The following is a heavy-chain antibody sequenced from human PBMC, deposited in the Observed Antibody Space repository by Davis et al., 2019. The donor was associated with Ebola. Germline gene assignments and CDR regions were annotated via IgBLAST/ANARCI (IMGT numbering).Heavy chain of an antibody. CDR3: ARRYCTNGVCPDY. Sequence: AASVKVSCKASGYTFTSYYMHWVRQAPGQGLEWMGWISAYNGNTNYAQKLQGRVTMTTDTSTSTAYMELRSRRSDDTAVYYCARRYCTNGVCPDYWGQGTLVTVSS. V-gene: IGHV1-18*04. CDR2: ISAYNGNT. J-gene: IGHJ4*02. CDR1: GYTFTSYY. D-gene: IGHD2-8*01.